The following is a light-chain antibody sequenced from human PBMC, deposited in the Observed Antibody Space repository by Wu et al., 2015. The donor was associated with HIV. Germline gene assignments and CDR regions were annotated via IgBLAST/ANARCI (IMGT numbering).Light chain of an antibody. CDR3: LQYYTYPLT. CDR1: QGISSY. CDR2: AAS. J-gene: IGKJ4*01. Sequence: AIRMTQSPSSLSASTGDRVTITCRASQGISSYLAWFQQKPEKAPKFLIFAASTLQSGVPSRFSGSGSGTDFTLTISRLQSEDFATYYCLQYYTYPLTFGGGTKVEI. V-gene: IGKV1-8*01.